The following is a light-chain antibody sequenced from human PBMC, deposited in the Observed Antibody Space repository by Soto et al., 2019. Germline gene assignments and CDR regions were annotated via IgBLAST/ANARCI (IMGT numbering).Light chain of an antibody. CDR2: GAS. Sequence: EILMTQSPATLSVSPGERATLSCRASQSVSSSYLAWYQQKPGQAPRLLIYGASSRATGIPDRFSGSGSGTDFTLTISSLQSEDFAVYFCQQYNNWPITFGQGTRLEIK. CDR3: QQYNNWPIT. CDR1: QSVSSSY. J-gene: IGKJ5*01. V-gene: IGKV3D-15*01.